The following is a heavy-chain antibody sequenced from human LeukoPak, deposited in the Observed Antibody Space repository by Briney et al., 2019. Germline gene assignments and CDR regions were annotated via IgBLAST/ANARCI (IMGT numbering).Heavy chain of an antibody. CDR1: GYTFTGYY. CDR3: ARFQGPGMSDYDYVWGSYPDY. D-gene: IGHD3-16*01. Sequence: ASVKVSCKASGYTFTGYYMHWVRQAPGQGLEWMGWINPNSGGTNYAQKFQGRVTMTRDTSISTAYMELSRLRSDDTAVYYCARFQGPGMSDYDYVWGSYPDYWGQGTLVTVSS. CDR2: INPNSGGT. V-gene: IGHV1-2*02. J-gene: IGHJ4*02.